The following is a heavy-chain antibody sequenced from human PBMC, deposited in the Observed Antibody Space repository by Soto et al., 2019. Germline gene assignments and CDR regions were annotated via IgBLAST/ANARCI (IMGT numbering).Heavy chain of an antibody. J-gene: IGHJ5*02. CDR1: GFTFSSYG. D-gene: IGHD5-18*01. CDR3: AKETTAMAPNWFDP. Sequence: GGSLRLSCAASGFTFSSYGMHWVRQAPGKGLEWVAVISYDGSNKYYADSVKGRFTISRDNSKNTLYLQMNSLRAEDTAVYYCAKETTAMAPNWFDPWGQGTLVTVSS. CDR2: ISYDGSNK. V-gene: IGHV3-30*18.